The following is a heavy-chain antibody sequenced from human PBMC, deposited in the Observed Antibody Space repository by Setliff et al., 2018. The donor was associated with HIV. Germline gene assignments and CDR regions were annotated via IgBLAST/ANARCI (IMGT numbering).Heavy chain of an antibody. CDR2: IYHTGTT. J-gene: IGHJ3*01. CDR3: ARDHELGAFDL. CDR1: GMSVSGYY. D-gene: IGHD1-26*01. V-gene: IGHV4-59*02. Sequence: SQTLSLTCRVSGMSVSGYYWSWIRQSPGKGLEWIGYIYHTGTTSYNPSLKSRVTIQIDRSNNHFSLNLRSATTADTAVYFCARDHELGAFDLWGQGTMVTVSS.